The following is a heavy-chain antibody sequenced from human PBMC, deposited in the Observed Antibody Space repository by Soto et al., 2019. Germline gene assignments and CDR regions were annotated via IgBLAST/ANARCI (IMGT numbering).Heavy chain of an antibody. D-gene: IGHD2-8*02. Sequence: QLHLVESGGGVVQSGTSLRLSCVASGFSLRSSGMHWVRQAPGKGLEWVATSSYDGNHDWYADSVEGRFTISRDNSENKIYLQMDSLRDEDTAVYFCAKERADIVLTPHATSGMDVWGQGATVTVSS. CDR1: GFSLRSSG. V-gene: IGHV3-30*18. J-gene: IGHJ6*02. CDR3: AKERADIVLTPHATSGMDV. CDR2: SSYDGNHD.